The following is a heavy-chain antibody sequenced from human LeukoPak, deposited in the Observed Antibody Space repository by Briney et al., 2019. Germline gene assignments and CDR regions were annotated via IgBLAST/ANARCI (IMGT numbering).Heavy chain of an antibody. CDR3: ARAGGYCSGGSCYRNYYYYYYMDV. J-gene: IGHJ6*03. CDR1: GGTFSSYA. V-gene: IGHV1-69*13. D-gene: IGHD2-15*01. CDR2: IIPIFGTA. Sequence: GASVKVSCKASGGTFSSYAISWVRQAPGQGVEWMGGIIPIFGTAIYAQKFQGRVTITADESTSTAYMELSSLRSEDTAVYYCARAGGYCSGGSCYRNYYYYYYMDVWGKGTTVTVSS.